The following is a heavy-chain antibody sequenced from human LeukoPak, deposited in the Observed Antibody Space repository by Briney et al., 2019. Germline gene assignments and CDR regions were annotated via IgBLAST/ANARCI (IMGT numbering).Heavy chain of an antibody. D-gene: IGHD3-22*01. V-gene: IGHV2-5*01. J-gene: IGHJ4*02. CDR3: AHRRYYYDSSGYYQLFDY. CDR1: GFSLSTSGVV. CDR2: IYWNDDK. Sequence: SGPTLVKPTQTLTLTCTFSGFSLSTSGVVVGWIRQPPGKALEWLALIYWNDDKRYSPSLKSRLTITKDTSKNQVVLTMTNMDPVDTATYYCAHRRYYYDSSGYYQLFDYWGQGTLVTVSS.